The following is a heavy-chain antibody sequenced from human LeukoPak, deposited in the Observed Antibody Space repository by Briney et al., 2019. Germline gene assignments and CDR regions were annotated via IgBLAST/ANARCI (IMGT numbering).Heavy chain of an antibody. CDR1: GGSISSSSYY. CDR2: IYYSGST. J-gene: IGHJ4*02. Sequence: SETLSLTCTVSGGSISSSSYYWGWIRQPPGKGLEWIGGIYYSGSTYYNPSLKSRVTISVDTSKNQFSLKLSSVTAADTAVYYCARVRAAAGEIDYWGQGTLVTVSS. V-gene: IGHV4-39*07. D-gene: IGHD6-13*01. CDR3: ARVRAAAGEIDY.